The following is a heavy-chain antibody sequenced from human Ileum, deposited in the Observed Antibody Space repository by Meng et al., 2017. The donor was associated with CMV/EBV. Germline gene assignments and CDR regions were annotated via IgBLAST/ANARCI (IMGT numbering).Heavy chain of an antibody. CDR2: IDSEGST. J-gene: IGHJ4*02. Sequence: VQSVGPWEGHVQPGVSPRLACAASGFTCNTYWMHWVRQAPGKGPMWVSYIDSEGSTKYADSVKGRFTISRDNAKNTVYLQMNSLRAEDTAVYYCVRVYDSSGYYYYWGQGTLVTVSS. CDR1: GFTCNTYW. V-gene: IGHV3-74*03. D-gene: IGHD3-22*01. CDR3: VRVYDSSGYYYY.